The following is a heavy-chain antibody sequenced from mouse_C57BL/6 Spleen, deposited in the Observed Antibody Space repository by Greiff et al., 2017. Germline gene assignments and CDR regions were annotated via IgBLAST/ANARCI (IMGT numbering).Heavy chain of an antibody. CDR3: ARDRNYYGSSY. Sequence: QVQLQQSGAELVKPGASVKMSCKASGYTFTSYWITWVKQRPGQGLEWIGDIYPGSGSTNYNEKFKSKATLTVDTSSSTAYMQLSSLTSEDSAVYCGARDRNYYGSSYWGQGTTLTVSS. J-gene: IGHJ2*01. CDR2: IYPGSGST. V-gene: IGHV1-55*01. D-gene: IGHD1-1*01. CDR1: GYTFTSYW.